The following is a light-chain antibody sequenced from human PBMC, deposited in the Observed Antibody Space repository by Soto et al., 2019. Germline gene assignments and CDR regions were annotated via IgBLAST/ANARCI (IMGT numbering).Light chain of an antibody. CDR1: QSFRSS. Sequence: IVMTQSPATLSVSPGERATLSCRASQSFRSSLAWYQQKPGQAPRLLIYNASARATGIPARFSGSGSGTEFTLTISSLQSEDFAVYYCQQYNNWPFTFGGGTKVEI. CDR2: NAS. V-gene: IGKV3-15*01. CDR3: QQYNNWPFT. J-gene: IGKJ4*01.